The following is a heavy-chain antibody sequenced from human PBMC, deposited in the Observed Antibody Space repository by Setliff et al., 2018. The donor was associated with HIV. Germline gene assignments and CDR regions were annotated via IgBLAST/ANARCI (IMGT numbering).Heavy chain of an antibody. Sequence: GASVKVSCKASGYTFTGYYMHWVRQAPGQGLEWMGWINPNNGGTNYAQKFQGRFTVSRDNSNNTVYLQMNSLRAEDTAVYYCARPNYYDSSGSFDYWGQGTLVTVSS. V-gene: IGHV1-2*02. CDR3: ARPNYYDSSGSFDY. D-gene: IGHD3-22*01. J-gene: IGHJ4*02. CDR2: INPNNGGT. CDR1: GYTFTGYY.